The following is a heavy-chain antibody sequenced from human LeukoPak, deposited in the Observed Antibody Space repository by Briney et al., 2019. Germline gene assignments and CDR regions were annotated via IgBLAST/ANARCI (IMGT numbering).Heavy chain of an antibody. CDR2: ISYDGSNK. J-gene: IGHJ4*02. CDR3: ARDGYGSGSYYNVRYFDY. V-gene: IGHV3-30*03. CDR1: GFTFSSYG. D-gene: IGHD3-10*01. Sequence: GGSLRLSCAASGFTFSSYGMHWVRQAPGKGLEWVAVISYDGSNKYYADSVKGRFTISRDNSKNTLYLQMNSLRAEDTAVYYCARDGYGSGSYYNVRYFDYWGQGTLVTVSS.